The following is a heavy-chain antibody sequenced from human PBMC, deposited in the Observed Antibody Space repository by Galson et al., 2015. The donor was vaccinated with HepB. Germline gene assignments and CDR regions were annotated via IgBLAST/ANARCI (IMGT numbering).Heavy chain of an antibody. CDR2: ISWNSGSI. D-gene: IGHD6-13*01. V-gene: IGHV3-9*01. Sequence: SLRLSCAASGFTFDDYAMHWVRQAPGKGLEWVSGISWNSGSIGYADSVKGRFTISRDNAKNSLYLQMNSLRAEDTALYYCAKDRGGAAAGYFDYWGQGTLVTVSS. CDR3: AKDRGGAAAGYFDY. CDR1: GFTFDDYA. J-gene: IGHJ4*02.